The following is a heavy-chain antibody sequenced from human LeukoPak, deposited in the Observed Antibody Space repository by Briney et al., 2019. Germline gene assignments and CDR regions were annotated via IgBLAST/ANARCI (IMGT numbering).Heavy chain of an antibody. V-gene: IGHV3-23*01. CDR2: ISGSGGST. CDR1: GFTFSSYA. J-gene: IGHJ4*02. D-gene: IGHD3-9*01. Sequence: PGGSLRLSCAASGFTFSSYAMSWVRQAPGKGLEWVSAISGSGGSTYYADSVRGRFTISRDNSKNTLYLQMNSLRAEDTAVYYCAKGDILTGYYSYWGQGTLVTVSS. CDR3: AKGDILTGYYSY.